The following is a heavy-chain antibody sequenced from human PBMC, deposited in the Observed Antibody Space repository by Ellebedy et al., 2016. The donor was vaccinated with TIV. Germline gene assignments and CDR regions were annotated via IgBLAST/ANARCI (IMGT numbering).Heavy chain of an antibody. CDR1: GFTFSNYA. J-gene: IGHJ4*02. CDR3: ANVYSSTWADS. Sequence: GESLKISCAASGFTFSNYAMSWVRQAPGKGLEWVSAISRSGGSTYYAGSVKGRFTISRDNSKDTLDLQMNSLRAEDTAVYYCANVYSSTWADSWGQGTLVTVSS. CDR2: ISRSGGST. V-gene: IGHV3-23*01. D-gene: IGHD6-13*01.